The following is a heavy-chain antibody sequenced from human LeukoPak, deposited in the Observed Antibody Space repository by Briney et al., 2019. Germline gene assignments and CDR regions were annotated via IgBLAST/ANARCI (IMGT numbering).Heavy chain of an antibody. Sequence: PSETLSVTCTVSGGSISSGGYYWSWIRQHPGKGLEWIGYIYYSGSTYYNPSLKSRVTISVDTSKNQFSLKLSSVTAADTAVYYCARGGPYCSSTSCQKILDYWGQGTLVTVSS. CDR1: GGSISSGGYY. CDR2: IYYSGST. D-gene: IGHD2-2*01. CDR3: ARGGPYCSSTSCQKILDY. V-gene: IGHV4-31*03. J-gene: IGHJ4*02.